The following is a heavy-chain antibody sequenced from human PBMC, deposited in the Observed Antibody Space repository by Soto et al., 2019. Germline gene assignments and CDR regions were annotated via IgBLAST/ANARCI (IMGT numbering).Heavy chain of an antibody. CDR3: ARGKGSSWSVNY. D-gene: IGHD6-13*01. Sequence: EVQLVESGGGLVQPGGSLRLSCAASGFTVSSNHMSWVRQAPGKGLQWVSVFYTGGSTYYADSVKGRFTISRDNSKNTLYLQMNSLRVEDTAVYYCARGKGSSWSVNYWGQGVLVTVSS. J-gene: IGHJ4*02. CDR2: FYTGGST. V-gene: IGHV3-66*01. CDR1: GFTVSSNH.